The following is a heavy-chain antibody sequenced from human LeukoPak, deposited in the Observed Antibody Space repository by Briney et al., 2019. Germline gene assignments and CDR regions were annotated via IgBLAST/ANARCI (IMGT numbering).Heavy chain of an antibody. CDR3: TRSMTSAFYFDI. Sequence: TGGSLRLSCTFSLSGYGLSWVRQAPGKGLEWVSYISAVGSPIYYSESVKGRFTISRDNAKNSLYLQMDSLGAEDTAAYYCTRSMTSAFYFDIWGRGTLVTVSS. J-gene: IGHJ4*02. CDR2: ISAVGSPI. V-gene: IGHV3-48*01. D-gene: IGHD2-21*02. CDR1: SLSGYG.